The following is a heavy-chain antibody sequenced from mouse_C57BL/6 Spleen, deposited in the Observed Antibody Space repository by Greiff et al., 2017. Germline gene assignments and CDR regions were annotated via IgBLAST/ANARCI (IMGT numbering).Heavy chain of an antibody. D-gene: IGHD4-1*01. CDR3: ARSANWDYFDY. CDR2: LNPNNGGT. Sequence: VQLKEPGPELVKPGASVKIPCKASGYTFTDYNMDWVKQSHGKSLAWIGDLNPNNGGTNYNQKFKGKATLKVDKSSSTAYMELRSLTSEDTAVYYYARSANWDYFDYWGQGTTLTVSS. CDR1: GYTFTDYN. J-gene: IGHJ2*01. V-gene: IGHV1-18*01.